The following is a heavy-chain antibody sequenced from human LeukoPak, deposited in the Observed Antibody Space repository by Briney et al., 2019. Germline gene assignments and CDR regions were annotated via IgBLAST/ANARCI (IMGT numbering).Heavy chain of an antibody. Sequence: ASVKVSYKASGGTFSSYAISWVRQAPGQGLEWMGGIIPIFGTANYAQKFQGRVTITADESTSTAYMELSSLRSEDTAVYYCARGDYYDSSGSSIDYWGQGTLVTVSS. D-gene: IGHD3-22*01. V-gene: IGHV1-69*13. J-gene: IGHJ4*02. CDR1: GGTFSSYA. CDR3: ARGDYYDSSGSSIDY. CDR2: IIPIFGTA.